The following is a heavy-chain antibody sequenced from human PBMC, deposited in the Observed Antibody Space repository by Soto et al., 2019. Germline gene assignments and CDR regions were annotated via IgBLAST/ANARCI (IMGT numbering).Heavy chain of an antibody. CDR3: ARVDDY. CDR1: GGSFSGYY. J-gene: IGHJ4*02. CDR2: INHRGST. Sequence: QVQLQQWGAGLLKPSETLSLTCAVYGGSFSGYYWGWIRQPPEKGLEWIGEINHRGSTKYNPSLESRVTISVDKSKNQCSLKLSSVTAADPAFYYCARVDDYWGQGTLVTVSS. V-gene: IGHV4-34*01.